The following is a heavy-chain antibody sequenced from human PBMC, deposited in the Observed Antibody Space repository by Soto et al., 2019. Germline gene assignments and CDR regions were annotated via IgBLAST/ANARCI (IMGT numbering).Heavy chain of an antibody. D-gene: IGHD6-19*01. V-gene: IGHV1-3*01. CDR3: AGGRSVAGTMWFDY. CDR2: INAGNGKT. J-gene: IGHJ4*02. Sequence: QVQLVQSGAEVKKPGASVKVSCKTSGYTFTSYVTHWVRQAPGQRLEWMGWINAGNGKTKNSQKFQGTVTITRDTSASTAYMERSSLRSEDTAVYYCAGGRSVAGTMWFDYWGQGTLVTVSS. CDR1: GYTFTSYV.